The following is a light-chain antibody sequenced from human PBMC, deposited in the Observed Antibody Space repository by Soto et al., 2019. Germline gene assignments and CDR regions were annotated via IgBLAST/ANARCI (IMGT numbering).Light chain of an antibody. J-gene: IGLJ1*01. CDR2: HVT. V-gene: IGLV2-14*03. CDR1: SSDIGHYDY. CDR3: CSLTTSHTYV. Sequence: QSVLTQPASVSGSPGQSITISCTGTSSDIGHYDYVSWYQQHPGKGPKLMIYHVTYRPSGVSNRYSGSKSGNSASLTISGLQADDEADYYCCSLTTSHTYVFGSGTKVTVL.